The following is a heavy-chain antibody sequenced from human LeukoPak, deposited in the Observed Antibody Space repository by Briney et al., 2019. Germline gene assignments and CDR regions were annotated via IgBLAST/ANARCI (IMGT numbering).Heavy chain of an antibody. V-gene: IGHV3-23*01. CDR3: AKHAGTTRQTKDY. J-gene: IGHJ4*02. Sequence: GGSLRLSCAVSGVIFNNYAMSWVRQVPGRGLEWVSVISASGGSTYYADSVKGRFTISRDNSNNRLYLEMNSLRAEDTAVYYCAKHAGTTRQTKDYWGQGTLVTVSS. CDR1: GVIFNNYA. D-gene: IGHD1-1*01. CDR2: ISASGGST.